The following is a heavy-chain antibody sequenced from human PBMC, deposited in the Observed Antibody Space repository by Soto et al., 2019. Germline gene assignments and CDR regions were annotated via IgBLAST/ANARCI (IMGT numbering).Heavy chain of an antibody. CDR2: IWYDGSNK. CDR3: ARDRSGSYWDYYYGMDV. Sequence: QVQLVESGGGVVQPGRSLRLSCAASGFTFSSYGMHWVRQAPGKGLEWVAVIWYDGSNKYYADSVKGRFTISRDNSKNTLYLQMNSLRAEDTAVYYCARDRSGSYWDYYYGMDVWGQGTTVTVSS. CDR1: GFTFSSYG. D-gene: IGHD1-26*01. V-gene: IGHV3-33*01. J-gene: IGHJ6*02.